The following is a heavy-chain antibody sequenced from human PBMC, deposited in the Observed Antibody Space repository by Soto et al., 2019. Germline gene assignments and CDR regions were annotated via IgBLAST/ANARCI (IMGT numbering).Heavy chain of an antibody. CDR1: RFIFSNAW. CDR3: TTYLYCSTINCYPENWFDP. J-gene: IGHJ5*02. CDR2: IKSKSDGGTT. V-gene: IGHV3-15*01. D-gene: IGHD2-2*01. Sequence: PGGSLRLSCAASRFIFSNAWMSWVRQAPGKGLEWVGRIKSKSDGGTTDYAAPVKGRFAISRDDSKNTLYLQMNSLKTEDTAVYYCTTYLYCSTINCYPENWFDPWGQGTLVTVSS.